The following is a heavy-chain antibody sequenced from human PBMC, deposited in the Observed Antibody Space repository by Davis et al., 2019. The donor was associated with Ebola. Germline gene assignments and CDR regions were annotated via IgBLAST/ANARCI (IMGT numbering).Heavy chain of an antibody. V-gene: IGHV4-39*07. D-gene: IGHD6-19*01. CDR3: AKDRGIAVATYYFDY. CDR2: IYYSGST. CDR1: GGSISSSSYY. Sequence: PSETLSLTCTVSGGSISSSSYYWGWIRQPPGKGLEWIGSIYYSGSTNYNPSLKSRVTISVDTSKNQFSLKLSSVTAADTAVYYCAKDRGIAVATYYFDYWGQGTLVTVSS. J-gene: IGHJ4*02.